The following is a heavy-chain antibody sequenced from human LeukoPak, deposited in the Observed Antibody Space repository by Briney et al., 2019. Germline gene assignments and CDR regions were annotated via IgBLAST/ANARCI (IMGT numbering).Heavy chain of an antibody. Sequence: PGGSLRLSCAASGFTFSSYAMSWVRQAPGKGLEWVSAISGSGGSTYYADSVKGRFTISRDNSKNTLYLQMNSLRAEDTAVYYCAKAQLRYFDWEGTDYFDYWGQGTLVTVSS. CDR1: GFTFSSYA. V-gene: IGHV3-23*01. J-gene: IGHJ4*02. CDR3: AKAQLRYFDWEGTDYFDY. D-gene: IGHD3-9*01. CDR2: ISGSGGST.